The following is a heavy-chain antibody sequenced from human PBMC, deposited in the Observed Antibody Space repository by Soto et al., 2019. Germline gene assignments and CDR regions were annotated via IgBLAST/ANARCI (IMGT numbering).Heavy chain of an antibody. Sequence: SETLSLTCTVSGGSISSYYWSWIRQPPGKGLEWIGYIYYSGSTNYNPSLKSRVTISVDTSKNQFSLKLSSVTAADTAVYYCARLAQPYYYYMDVWGKGTTVTVSS. CDR2: IYYSGST. CDR3: ARLAQPYYYYMDV. CDR1: GGSISSYY. J-gene: IGHJ6*03. V-gene: IGHV4-59*08.